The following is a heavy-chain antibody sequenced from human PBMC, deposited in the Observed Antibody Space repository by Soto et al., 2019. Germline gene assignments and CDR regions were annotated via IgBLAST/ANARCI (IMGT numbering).Heavy chain of an antibody. V-gene: IGHV4-59*01. CDR2: IYYSGST. J-gene: IGHJ5*02. CDR1: VGSISSYY. Sequence: QVQLQESGPGLVKPSETLSLTCTVSVGSISSYYWSWIRQPPGKGLEWIGYIYYSGSTNYNPSLKSRVTISGEPSKSQCSLTLSYVTAADTAVYYCARRRGGSSGWDNWFDPWGQETLGSVSS. D-gene: IGHD6-19*01. CDR3: ARRRGGSSGWDNWFDP.